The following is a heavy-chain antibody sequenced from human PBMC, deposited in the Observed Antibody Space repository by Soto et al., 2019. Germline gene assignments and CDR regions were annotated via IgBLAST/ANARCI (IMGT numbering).Heavy chain of an antibody. CDR1: GGSFSGYY. D-gene: IGHD3-10*01. J-gene: IGHJ6*03. CDR3: ARLSNVMVRGVIIKPPYYYYMAV. Sequence: SETLSLTCAVYGGSFSGYYWSWIRQPPGKGLEWIGEINHSGSTNYNPSLKSRVTISVDTSKNQFSLKLSSVTAADTAVYYCARLSNVMVRGVIIKPPYYYYMAVWGKGTTVTVSS. V-gene: IGHV4-34*01. CDR2: INHSGST.